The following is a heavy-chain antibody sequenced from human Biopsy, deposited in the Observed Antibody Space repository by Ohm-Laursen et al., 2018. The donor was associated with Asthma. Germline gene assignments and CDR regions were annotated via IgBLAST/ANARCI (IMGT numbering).Heavy chain of an antibody. CDR1: PGSLSGFF. J-gene: IGHJ6*02. Sequence: SDTLSLTCHVYPGSLSGFFWTWIRQSPGKGLEWIGETNERGVTNNNPSLKSRVIISIDTYWNRVSLKLTSVTAADTAVYYCARGPELDVWGQGTTVTVSS. CDR2: TNERGVT. CDR3: ARGPELDV. V-gene: IGHV4-34*01.